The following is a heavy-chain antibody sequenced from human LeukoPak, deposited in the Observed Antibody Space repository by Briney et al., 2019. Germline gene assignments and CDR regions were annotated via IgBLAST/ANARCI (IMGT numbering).Heavy chain of an antibody. CDR1: GFTFSSYD. V-gene: IGHV3-33*03. J-gene: IGHJ6*04. CDR2: IRYDGRHT. Sequence: GGSLRLSCGASGFTFSSYDMHWVRRAPGKGLEWVAGIRYDGRHTYHADSVKGRFTISRDNAKNSLYLQMNSLRAEDTAVYYCAELGITMIGGVWGKGTTVTISS. D-gene: IGHD3-10*02. CDR3: AELGITMIGGV.